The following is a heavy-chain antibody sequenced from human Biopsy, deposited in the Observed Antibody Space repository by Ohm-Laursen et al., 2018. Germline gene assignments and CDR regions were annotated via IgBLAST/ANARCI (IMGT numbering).Heavy chain of an antibody. Sequence: GSLRLSCSAPGFTFNTYGMHWVRQAPGKGLEWVSHIDVLDYNTYYVDPVRGRFTISRDNSKEMVYLQINSLRADDTAVYYCVRGWGGYNFDSWGPGTLVTVSS. V-gene: IGHV3-23*01. CDR3: VRGWGGYNFDS. CDR2: IDVLDYNT. D-gene: IGHD2-2*02. J-gene: IGHJ4*01. CDR1: GFTFNTYG.